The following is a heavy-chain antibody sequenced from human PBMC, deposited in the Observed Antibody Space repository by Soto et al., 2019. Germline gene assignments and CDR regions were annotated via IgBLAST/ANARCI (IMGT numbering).Heavy chain of an antibody. CDR2: ISSSGTYI. D-gene: IGHD2-2*01. CDR1: GSTFSTYS. J-gene: IGHJ6*02. Sequence: GGSLRLSCAASGSTFSTYSMNWVRQAPGKGLEWVSSISSSGTYIHYADSLKGRSTISRDNAKNSLYLQMISLRAEDTAVYYCARDPSDCSSTSCWGYYALDVWGQGTTVTVSS. CDR3: ARDPSDCSSTSCWGYYALDV. V-gene: IGHV3-21*01.